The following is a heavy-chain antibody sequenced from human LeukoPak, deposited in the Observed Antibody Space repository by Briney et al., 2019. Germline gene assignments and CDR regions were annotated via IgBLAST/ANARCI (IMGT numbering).Heavy chain of an antibody. D-gene: IGHD3-9*01. J-gene: IGHJ4*02. V-gene: IGHV4-4*07. CDR1: GGSISSYY. CDR2: IYTSGST. Sequence: SETLSLTCTVSGGSISSYYWSWIRQPAGKGLEWIGRIYTSGSTNYNPSLKSRVTMSVDTSKNQFSLKLSSVTAADTAVYYCARHSDILTGYYPFDYRGQGTLVTVSS. CDR3: ARHSDILTGYYPFDY.